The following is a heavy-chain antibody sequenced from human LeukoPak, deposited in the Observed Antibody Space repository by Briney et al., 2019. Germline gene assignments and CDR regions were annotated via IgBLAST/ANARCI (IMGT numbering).Heavy chain of an antibody. CDR3: ARGGDLDV. J-gene: IGHJ6*02. CDR2: INHNGNVN. D-gene: IGHD2-21*01. CDR1: GFNFRSYG. V-gene: IGHV3-7*03. Sequence: SGGSLRLSCVASGFNFRSYGMHWVRQAPGKGLEWVASINHNGNVNYYVDSVKGRFTISRDNAKNSLYLQMSNLRAEDTAVYFCARGGDLDVWGQGATVTVSS.